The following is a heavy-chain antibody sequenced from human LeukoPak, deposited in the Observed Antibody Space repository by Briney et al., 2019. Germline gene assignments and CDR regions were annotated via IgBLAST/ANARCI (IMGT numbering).Heavy chain of an antibody. J-gene: IGHJ4*02. CDR2: IYWNDDD. V-gene: IGHV2-5*01. Sequence: SGPTLVNPTETLTLTCICSGFSVTSSGVAVGWIRQPPGKALEWLGHIYWNDDDRYSTSLKSRLTITKDTSKNQVVLIMTNVDPVDTATYYCAHRLVGLDSFDYWGQGTLVTVSS. CDR3: AHRLVGLDSFDY. CDR1: GFSVTSSGVA. D-gene: IGHD3/OR15-3a*01.